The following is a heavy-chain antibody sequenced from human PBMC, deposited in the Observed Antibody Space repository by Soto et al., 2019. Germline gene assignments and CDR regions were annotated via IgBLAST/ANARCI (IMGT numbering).Heavy chain of an antibody. J-gene: IGHJ4*02. CDR3: ARGARVYYDSSGYYYDSYYFNY. D-gene: IGHD3-22*01. CDR1: GYAFTSYG. CDR2: ISAYNGNT. V-gene: IGHV1-18*01. Sequence: GASVKVSCKASGYAFTSYGISWVRQDPGQGLEWMGWISAYNGNTNYAQKLQGRVTMTTDTSTSTAYMELRSLRSDDTAVYYCARGARVYYDSSGYYYDSYYFNYWGQGTLVTVSS.